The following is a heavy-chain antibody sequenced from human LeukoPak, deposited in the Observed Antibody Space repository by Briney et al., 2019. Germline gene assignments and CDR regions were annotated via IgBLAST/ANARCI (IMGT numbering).Heavy chain of an antibody. J-gene: IGHJ6*02. V-gene: IGHV3-7*03. D-gene: IGHD3-16*01. CDR1: GFTFSSYW. CDR3: ARGGGLDV. Sequence: GGSLRLSCAASGFTFSSYWMNWARQAPGKGLEWVASINHNGNVNYYVDSVEGRFTISRDNAKNSLYLQMSNLRAEDTAVYFCARGGGLDVWGQGTTVTVSS. CDR2: INHNGNVN.